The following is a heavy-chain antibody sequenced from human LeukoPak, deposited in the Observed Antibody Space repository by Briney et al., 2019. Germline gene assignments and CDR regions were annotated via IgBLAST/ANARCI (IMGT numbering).Heavy chain of an antibody. CDR2: INPNSGGT. Sequence: ASVKVSCKASGYTFTGYYIHWVRQAPGQGLKWMGWINPNSGGTNSAQKFQGRVTMTRDTSISTAYMELSRLTSDDTAVYSCARGVTARGFYYYMDIWGKGTTVTISS. CDR3: ARGVTARGFYYYMDI. V-gene: IGHV1-2*02. CDR1: GYTFTGYY. D-gene: IGHD2-21*02. J-gene: IGHJ6*03.